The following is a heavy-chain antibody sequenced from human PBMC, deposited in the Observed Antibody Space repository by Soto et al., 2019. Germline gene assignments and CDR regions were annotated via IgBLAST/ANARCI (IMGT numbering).Heavy chain of an antibody. CDR2: VWSDGSEK. J-gene: IGHJ6*02. V-gene: IGHV3-33*01. CDR3: ARALFPDEDIYAMDV. D-gene: IGHD2-15*01. CDR1: GFKFSDRA. Sequence: SGGSLRLSCEASGFKFSDRAMHWVRQAPGKGREWLAIVWSDGSEKFYAGSVKGRFTISRDNSKNTVYLQMDSLNAEDTAMYYCARALFPDEDIYAMDVWGQGTAVTVSS.